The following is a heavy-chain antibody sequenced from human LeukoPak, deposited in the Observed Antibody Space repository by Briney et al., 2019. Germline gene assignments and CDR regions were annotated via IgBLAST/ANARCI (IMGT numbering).Heavy chain of an antibody. Sequence: PSETLSLTCSVSGASISSGRNYWGWIRQSPGKGLEWIASIYSSGNTQYNPSLQSRVSVSVDTSKNQVSVRLSSLTAADTGVYYCARHLSGTAMAHYFDYWGQGTLVTVFS. J-gene: IGHJ4*02. CDR2: IYSSGNT. CDR3: ARHLSGTAMAHYFDY. D-gene: IGHD5-18*01. CDR1: GASISSGRNY. V-gene: IGHV4-39*01.